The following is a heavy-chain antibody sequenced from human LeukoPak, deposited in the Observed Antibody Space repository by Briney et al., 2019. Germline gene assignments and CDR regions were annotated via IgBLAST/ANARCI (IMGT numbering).Heavy chain of an antibody. CDR2: INPNSGGT. D-gene: IGHD3-22*01. CDR3: AREAGGYDSSGYPNWFDP. Sequence: GASVKVSCKASGYTFTGYYMHWVRQAPGQGLEWMGWINPNSGGTNYAQKFRGRVTMTRDTSISTAYMELSRLRSDDTAVYYCAREAGGYDSSGYPNWFDPWGQGTLVTVSS. CDR1: GYTFTGYY. V-gene: IGHV1-2*02. J-gene: IGHJ5*02.